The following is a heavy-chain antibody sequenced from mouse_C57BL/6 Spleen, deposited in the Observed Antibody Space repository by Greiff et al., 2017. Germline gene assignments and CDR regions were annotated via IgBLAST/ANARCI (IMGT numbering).Heavy chain of an antibody. CDR3: IYGSSGAWFAY. CDR1: GYTFTSYG. CDR2: IYPRSGNT. Sequence: VKLQQSGAELARPGASVKLSCKASGYTFTSYGISWVKQRTGQGLEWIGEIYPRSGNTYYNEKFKGKATLTADKSSSTAVMDLRSLTSEDSAVYFCIYGSSGAWFAYWGQGTLVTVSA. V-gene: IGHV1-81*01. J-gene: IGHJ3*01. D-gene: IGHD1-1*01.